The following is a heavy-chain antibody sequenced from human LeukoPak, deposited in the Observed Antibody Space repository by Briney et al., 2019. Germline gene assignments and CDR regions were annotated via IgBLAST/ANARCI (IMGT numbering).Heavy chain of an antibody. Sequence: GGSLRLSCAASGFTFGSYGMHWVRQAPGKGLEWVGRIKPKTDGETTEYAAPVKDRFSISRDDSKSMMYLQMNSLKTEDTAVYYCITPLPYSAQGGQGTLVTVSS. CDR3: ITPLPYSAQ. D-gene: IGHD2-21*01. J-gene: IGHJ4*02. CDR1: GFTFGSYG. CDR2: IKPKTDGETT. V-gene: IGHV3-15*07.